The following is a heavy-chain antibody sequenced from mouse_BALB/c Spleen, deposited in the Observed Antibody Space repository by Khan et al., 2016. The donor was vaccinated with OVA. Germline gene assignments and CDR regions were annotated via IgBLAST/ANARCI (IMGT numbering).Heavy chain of an antibody. CDR2: INPTSGYT. CDR3: TKGRIDY. V-gene: IGHV1-7*01. CDR1: GYTFTTYW. D-gene: IGHD1-1*01. J-gene: IGHJ2*01. Sequence: VKLLESGAELAKPGASVKMSCKASGYTFTTYWMHWVKQRPGQGLEWIGYINPTSGYTDYNEKFKDRATLSADKSSSTAYMQLSSLTSEASAVYYCTKGRIDYWGQGTTLTVSS.